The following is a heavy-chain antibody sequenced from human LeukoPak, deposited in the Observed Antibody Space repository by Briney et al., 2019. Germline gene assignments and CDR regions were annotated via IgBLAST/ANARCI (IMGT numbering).Heavy chain of an antibody. V-gene: IGHV3-64D*06. CDR1: GFXFNNFA. CDR3: VKVQGTWYYYYAMDV. CDR2: ISRDGNST. Sequence: GGSLRLSCSAPGFXFNNFAIHWVRQAPGKGLEYVSAISRDGNSTYSADSVRDRFTISRDNSKNTMYLQMRSLRAEDTAVYYCVKVQGTWYYYYAMDVWGQGTTVTVSS. J-gene: IGHJ6*02.